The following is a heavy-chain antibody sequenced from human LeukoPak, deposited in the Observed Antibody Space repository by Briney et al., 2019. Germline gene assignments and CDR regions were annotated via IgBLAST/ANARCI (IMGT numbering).Heavy chain of an antibody. CDR2: ITSGSYI. CDR1: GFTFSSYT. V-gene: IGHV3-21*01. J-gene: IGHJ4*02. Sequence: GGSLRLSCVASGFTFSSYTMNWVRQAPGKGLEWVSSITSGSYIYYAESVKGRFTISRDNAKNSLYLQMNSLRAEDTAVYYCARGPAADDYWGQGTLVTVSS. D-gene: IGHD6-13*01. CDR3: ARGPAADDY.